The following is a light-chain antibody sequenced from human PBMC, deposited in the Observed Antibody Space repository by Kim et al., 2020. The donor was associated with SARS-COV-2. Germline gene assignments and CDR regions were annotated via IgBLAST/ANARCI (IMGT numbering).Light chain of an antibody. Sequence: SYELTQPPSVSVSPGQTAGITCSGDALPNQYAYWYKQKSGQAPVLVIYKDSERPSGIPERFSGSSSGTTVTLTISGVQAEDEADYYCQSTDTSSNVVFGGGTQLTVL. CDR1: ALPNQY. CDR2: KDS. V-gene: IGLV3-25*03. J-gene: IGLJ2*01. CDR3: QSTDTSSNVV.